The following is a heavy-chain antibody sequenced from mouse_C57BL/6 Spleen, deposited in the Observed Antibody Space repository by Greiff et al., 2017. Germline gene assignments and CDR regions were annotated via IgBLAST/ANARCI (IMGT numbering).Heavy chain of an antibody. Sequence: VKLMEPGAELVRPGASVTLSCKASGYTFTDYEMHWVKQTPVHGLEWIGAIDPETGGTAYNQKFKGKAILTADKSSSTAYMELRSLTSEDSAVYYCTREGLTGLFDYWGQGTTLTVSS. CDR2: IDPETGGT. D-gene: IGHD4-1*01. J-gene: IGHJ2*01. CDR1: GYTFTDYE. V-gene: IGHV1-15*01. CDR3: TREGLTGLFDY.